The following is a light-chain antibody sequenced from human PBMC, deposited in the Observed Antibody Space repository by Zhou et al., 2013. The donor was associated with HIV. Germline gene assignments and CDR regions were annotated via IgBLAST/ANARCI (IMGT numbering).Light chain of an antibody. CDR2: AAS. J-gene: IGKJ1*01. CDR3: QQYYSYPRT. Sequence: AVQMTQSPSSLSASVGDRVTITCRASQVIGNALGWYQQKPGEAPRLLICAASILQSGVPSRFSGSGSGTDFTLNITCLQSEDFATYYCQQYYSYPRTFGQGVRVEVK. CDR1: QVIGNA. V-gene: IGKV1-6*01.